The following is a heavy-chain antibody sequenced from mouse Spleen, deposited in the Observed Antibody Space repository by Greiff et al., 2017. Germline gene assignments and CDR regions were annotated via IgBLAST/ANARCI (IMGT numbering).Heavy chain of an antibody. CDR1: GFTFSDYG. CDR2: ISSGSSTI. D-gene: IGHD1-1*01. J-gene: IGHJ2*01. Sequence: EVMLVESGGGLVKPGGSLKLSCAASGFTFSDYGMHWVRQAPEKGLEWVAYISSGSSTIYYADTVKGRFTISRDNAKNTLFLQMTSLRSEDTAMYYCARDYYDGSRFDYWGQGTTLPVSS. CDR3: ARDYYDGSRFDY. V-gene: IGHV5-17*01.